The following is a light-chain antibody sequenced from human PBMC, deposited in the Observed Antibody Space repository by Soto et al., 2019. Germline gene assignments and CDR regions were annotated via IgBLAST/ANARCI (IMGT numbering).Light chain of an antibody. CDR3: QQYNSYPWT. CDR2: KAS. CDR1: QSISSW. J-gene: IGKJ1*01. Sequence: IQVRSSGSTVSSSVGDRVTITCRASQSISSWLAWYQQKPGKAPKLLIYKASSLESGVPSRFSGSGSGTEFTLTISSLQPDDFATYYCQQYNSYPWTFGQGTKVDI. V-gene: IGKV1-5*03.